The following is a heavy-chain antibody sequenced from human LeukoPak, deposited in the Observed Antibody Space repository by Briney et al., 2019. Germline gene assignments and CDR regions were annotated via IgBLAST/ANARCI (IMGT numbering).Heavy chain of an antibody. D-gene: IGHD3-3*01. V-gene: IGHV3-23*01. CDR2: ISGSGGST. CDR3: AKEPRFLEWSDY. Sequence: KSGGSLRLSCAASGFTFSSYAMSWVRQAPGKGLEWVSAISGSGGSTYYADSVKGRFTISRDNSKNTLYLQMNSLRAEDTAVYYCAKEPRFLEWSDYWGQGTLVTVSS. CDR1: GFTFSSYA. J-gene: IGHJ4*02.